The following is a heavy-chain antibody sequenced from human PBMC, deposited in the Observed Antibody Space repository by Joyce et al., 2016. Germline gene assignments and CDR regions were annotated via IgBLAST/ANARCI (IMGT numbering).Heavy chain of an antibody. D-gene: IGHD4-17*01. V-gene: IGHV1-46*01. CDR1: GYSFTSYY. J-gene: IGHJ4*02. CDR2: ITPSGGST. CDR3: ARDPAGYGDPFDY. Sequence: QVQLVQSGSEVKKPGASVTVSCKASGYSFTSYYIQWVRQAPGQGLEGMGMITPSGGSTNYAQKFQGRVSLTRDTSTSTVHMELNNLRSADTAVYFCARDPAGYGDPFDYWGQGTLVTVSS.